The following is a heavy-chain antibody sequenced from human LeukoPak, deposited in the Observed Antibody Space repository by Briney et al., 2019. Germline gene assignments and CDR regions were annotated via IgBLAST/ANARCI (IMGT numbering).Heavy chain of an antibody. Sequence: GGSLRLSCAASGFTFSSYWMHWVRQAPGKGLVWVSRINSDGSSTTYADSVKGRFTISRDNAKNSLYLQMNSLRAEDTAVYYCARDQGYCSSTSCYVRGYYYYGMDVWGQGTTVTVSS. CDR1: GFTFSSYW. D-gene: IGHD2-2*01. V-gene: IGHV3-74*01. CDR3: ARDQGYCSSTSCYVRGYYYYGMDV. CDR2: INSDGSST. J-gene: IGHJ6*02.